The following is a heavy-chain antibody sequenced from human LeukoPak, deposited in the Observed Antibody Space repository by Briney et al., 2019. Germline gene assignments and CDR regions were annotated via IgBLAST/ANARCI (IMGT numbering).Heavy chain of an antibody. CDR3: AKYVSAKGPPYGLDV. V-gene: IGHV3-33*03. CDR1: GFTFSSYG. D-gene: IGHD2/OR15-2a*01. CDR2: IWYDGSNK. J-gene: IGHJ6*02. Sequence: GRSLTLSCAASGFTFSSYGMHWVRQAPGKGLEWVAVIWYDGSNKYYADSVKGRFTISRDNSKNTLYLQMNSLRAEDTAIYYCAKYVSAKGPPYGLDVWGQGTTVTVSS.